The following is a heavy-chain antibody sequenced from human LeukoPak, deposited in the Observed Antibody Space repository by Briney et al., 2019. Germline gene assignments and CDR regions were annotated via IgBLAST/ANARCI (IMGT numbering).Heavy chain of an antibody. CDR3: ARDSDSSGYFDAFDI. D-gene: IGHD3-22*01. CDR1: GGSISSYY. CDR2: IYYSGST. V-gene: IGHV4-59*13. Sequence: PSETLSLTCTVSGGSISSYYWSWIRQPPGKGLEWVGYIYYSGSTNYNPSLKSRVTISVDTSKNQFSLKLSSVTAADTAVYYCARDSDSSGYFDAFDIWGQGTMATVSS. J-gene: IGHJ3*02.